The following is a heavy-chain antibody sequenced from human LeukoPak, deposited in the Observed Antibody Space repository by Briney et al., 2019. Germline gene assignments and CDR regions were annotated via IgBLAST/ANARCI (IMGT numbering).Heavy chain of an antibody. CDR2: ISAYNGNT. D-gene: IGHD1-26*01. CDR1: GYTFTSYG. CDR3: ATEVGATITGAFDI. Sequence: GPVKVSCKASGYTFTSYGISWVRQAPGQGLEWMGWISAYNGNTNYAQKFQGRVTMTTDTSTSTAYMELRSLRSEDTAVYYCATEVGATITGAFDIWGQGTMVTVSS. J-gene: IGHJ3*02. V-gene: IGHV1-18*01.